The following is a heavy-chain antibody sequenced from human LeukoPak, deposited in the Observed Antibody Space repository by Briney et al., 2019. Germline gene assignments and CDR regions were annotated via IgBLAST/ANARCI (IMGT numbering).Heavy chain of an antibody. V-gene: IGHV4-59*01. D-gene: IGHD4-17*01. J-gene: IGHJ4*02. CDR3: ARDRTTSHFDY. Sequence: SETLSLTCTVSGGSISSYYWSWIRQPPGKGLEWIGYIYCSGSTNYNPSLKSRVTISVDTSKNQFSLKLSSVTAADTAVYYCARDRTTSHFDYWGQGTLVTVSS. CDR2: IYCSGST. CDR1: GGSISSYY.